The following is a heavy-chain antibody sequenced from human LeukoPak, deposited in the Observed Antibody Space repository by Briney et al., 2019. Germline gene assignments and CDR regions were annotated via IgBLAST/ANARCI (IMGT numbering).Heavy chain of an antibody. Sequence: ASVKVSCKASGYTFTGYYMHWVRQAPGQGLEWMGWINPNSGGTNYAQKFQGRVTMTRDTSISTAYMELSRLRSDDTAVYYCARSGGPGTMIVVPDRYRYYMDVWGKGTTVTVSS. CDR1: GYTFTGYY. D-gene: IGHD3-22*01. CDR2: INPNSGGT. J-gene: IGHJ6*03. V-gene: IGHV1-2*02. CDR3: ARSGGPGTMIVVPDRYRYYMDV.